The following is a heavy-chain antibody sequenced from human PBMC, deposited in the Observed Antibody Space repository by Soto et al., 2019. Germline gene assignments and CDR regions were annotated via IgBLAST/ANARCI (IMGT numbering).Heavy chain of an antibody. CDR2: SRDKGNSYST. J-gene: IGHJ4*02. CDR3: TRSIVGTTSSDY. Sequence: EVQLVESGGGLVQPGGSLRLSCAGSGFTFSDYYIDWVRQAPGKGLEWVGRSRDKGNSYSTDYAASVKGRFTVSRDASKKSLYLQMNSLKTEDTALYYCTRSIVGTTSSDYWGQGTLVTVSS. D-gene: IGHD1-26*01. V-gene: IGHV3-72*01. CDR1: GFTFSDYY.